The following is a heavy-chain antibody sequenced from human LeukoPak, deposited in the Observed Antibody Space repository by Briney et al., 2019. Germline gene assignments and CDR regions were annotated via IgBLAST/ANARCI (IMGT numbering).Heavy chain of an antibody. J-gene: IGHJ5*02. CDR2: IWPGDSDT. CDR3: ARRGRGDWFDP. V-gene: IGHV5-51*01. CDR1: GYDFTTYL. D-gene: IGHD1-26*01. Sequence: GESLKISCKIFGYDFTTYLIGWVRQMPGKGLECMGIIWPGDSDTRYSPSFQGQVTISADKTISTVYLQWSSLKVSDTAIYYCARRGRGDWFDPWGQGTLVTVSS.